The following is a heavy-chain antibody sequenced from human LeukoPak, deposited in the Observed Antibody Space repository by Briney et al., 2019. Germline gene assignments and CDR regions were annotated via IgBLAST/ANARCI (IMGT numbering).Heavy chain of an antibody. V-gene: IGHV1-69*13. CDR2: FIPVFGPA. CDR3: ARKAHSGSYYEGFYFDY. J-gene: IGHJ4*02. Sequence: SVKVSCKASGGTFSNYAVSWVRQAPGQGLEWMGGFIPVFGPANYAQKFQGRVTITADESTSTAYMELRSLRSDDTAVYYCARKAHSGSYYEGFYFDYWGQGTLVTVSS. D-gene: IGHD1-26*01. CDR1: GGTFSNYA.